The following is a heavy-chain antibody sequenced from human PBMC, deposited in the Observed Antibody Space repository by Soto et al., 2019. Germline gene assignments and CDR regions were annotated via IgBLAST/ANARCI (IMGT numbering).Heavy chain of an antibody. CDR2: IYDSGTT. J-gene: IGHJ6*02. CDR3: ARAHYGDYGYVMDV. CDR1: GGSISSGGYS. Sequence: PSETLSLTCTVSGGSISSGGYSWTWIRQPPGKGLEWIGYIYDSGTTYYNPSLKSRVTISVDRSKNQFSLKLSSVTAADTAVYYCARAHYGDYGYVMDVWGQGTTVTVSS. D-gene: IGHD4-17*01. V-gene: IGHV4-30-2*01.